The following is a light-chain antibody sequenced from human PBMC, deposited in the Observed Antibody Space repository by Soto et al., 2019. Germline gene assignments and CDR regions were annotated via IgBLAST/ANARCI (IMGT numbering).Light chain of an antibody. V-gene: IGKV1-39*01. CDR3: QQSYSSLWT. Sequence: DIRMTQSPSSLSASVGDRVTITCQATEDINKYLNWYQQKPGKAPKLVIYGTSTLQSGVPSRFSGSGSGTDFTLTISRLQREDFATYYCQQSYSSLWTFGQGTKVEIK. J-gene: IGKJ1*01. CDR2: GTS. CDR1: EDINKY.